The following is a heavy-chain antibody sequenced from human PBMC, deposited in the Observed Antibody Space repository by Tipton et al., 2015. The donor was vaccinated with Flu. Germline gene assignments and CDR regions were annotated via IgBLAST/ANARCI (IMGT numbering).Heavy chain of an antibody. V-gene: IGHV3-11*01. D-gene: IGHD6-6*01. J-gene: IGHJ4*02. CDR1: GFTFSDYY. CDR3: AKDTRLWGEYSSSFDY. Sequence: QVQLVQSGGGLVKPGGSLRLSCAASGFTFSDYYMSWIRQAPGKGLEWVSHISSSGSTINYDDSVKGRFTISRDNAKNSLYLQMNSLRREDTALYYCAKDTRLWGEYSSSFDYWGQGTLVTVSS. CDR2: ISSSGSTI.